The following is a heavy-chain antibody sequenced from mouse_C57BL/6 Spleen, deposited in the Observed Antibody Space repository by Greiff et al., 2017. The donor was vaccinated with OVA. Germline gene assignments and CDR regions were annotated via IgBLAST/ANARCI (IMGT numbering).Heavy chain of an antibody. CDR2: INPNNGGT. CDR3: ARVYDYDGGAMDY. Sequence: DVQLQESGPELVKPGASVKMSCKASGYTFTDYNMHWVKQSHGKSLEWIGYINPNNGGTSYNQKFKGKATLTVNKSSSTAYMELRSLTSEDSAVYYCARVYDYDGGAMDYWGQGTSVTVSS. J-gene: IGHJ4*01. V-gene: IGHV1-22*01. D-gene: IGHD2-4*01. CDR1: GYTFTDYN.